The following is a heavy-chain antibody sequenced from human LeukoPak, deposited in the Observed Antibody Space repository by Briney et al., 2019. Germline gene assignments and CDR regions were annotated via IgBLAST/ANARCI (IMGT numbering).Heavy chain of an antibody. V-gene: IGHV3-23*01. J-gene: IGHJ4*02. Sequence: PGGSLRLSCAASGFTFSSYGMSWVRQAPGKGLEWVSGIRAGGDNTYYADSVKGRFTISRDNSKNTLYLQMNSLRAEDTAVYYCAKGFGGSYDVYFDYWGQGTLVTVSS. CDR3: AKGFGGSYDVYFDY. CDR2: IRAGGDNT. CDR1: GFTFSSYG. D-gene: IGHD1-26*01.